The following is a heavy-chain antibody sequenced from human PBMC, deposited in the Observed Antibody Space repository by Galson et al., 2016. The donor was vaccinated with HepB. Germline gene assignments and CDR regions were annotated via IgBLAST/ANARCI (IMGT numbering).Heavy chain of an antibody. J-gene: IGHJ4*02. CDR1: GFTVSNNY. CDR2: IYSGGGT. V-gene: IGHV3-53*01. Sequence: SLRLSCAVSGFTVSNNYMSWVRQAPGKGLEWVSLIYSGGGTSYADSVTGRFTISRDNSKNTVYLQMNSLRAEDTAVYYCAPGNSVVRGYWGQGTLVTVSS. CDR3: APGNSVVRGY. D-gene: IGHD4-23*01.